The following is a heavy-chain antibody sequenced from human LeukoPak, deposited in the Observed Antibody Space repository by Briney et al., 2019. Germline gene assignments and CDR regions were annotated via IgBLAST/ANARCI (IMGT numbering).Heavy chain of an antibody. J-gene: IGHJ6*03. CDR3: ARTAMVRYYYYYMDV. D-gene: IGHD5-18*01. V-gene: IGHV4-34*01. CDR1: GGSFSGYY. Sequence: PSETLSLTCAVYGGSFSGYYWSWIRQPPGKGLEWIGEINHSGSTNYNPSLKSRVTISVDTSKNQFSLKLSSVTAADTAVYYCARTAMVRYYYYYMDVWGKGTTVTISS. CDR2: INHSGST.